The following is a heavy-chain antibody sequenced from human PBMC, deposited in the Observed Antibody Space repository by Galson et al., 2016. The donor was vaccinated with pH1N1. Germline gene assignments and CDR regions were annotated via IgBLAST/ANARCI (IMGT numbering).Heavy chain of an antibody. CDR3: ARDLSGFTYGYMSSYFDL. CDR1: GFTLSGYS. D-gene: IGHD5-18*01. Sequence: SLRLSCAGSGFTLSGYSMDWVRQAPGRGPEWISYINSRGTSTIYSESVKGRFTVSRDNGQNSLYLEMNTLRVEDTAVYYCARDLSGFTYGYMSSYFDLWGQGALVIASP. CDR2: INSRGTST. V-gene: IGHV3-48*04. J-gene: IGHJ4*02.